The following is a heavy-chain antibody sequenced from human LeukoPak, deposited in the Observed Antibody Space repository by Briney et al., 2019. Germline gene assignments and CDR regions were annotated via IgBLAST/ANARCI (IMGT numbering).Heavy chain of an antibody. CDR3: ASTCRNQNWFDP. Sequence: ASVKVSCKASGGTFSSYAISWVRQAPGQGLEWMGRIIPIFGTANYAQKFQGRVTITADKSTSTAYMELSSLRSEDTAVYYCASTCRNQNWFDPWGQGTLVTVSS. CDR2: IIPIFGTA. J-gene: IGHJ5*02. V-gene: IGHV1-69*06. CDR1: GGTFSSYA. D-gene: IGHD1-14*01.